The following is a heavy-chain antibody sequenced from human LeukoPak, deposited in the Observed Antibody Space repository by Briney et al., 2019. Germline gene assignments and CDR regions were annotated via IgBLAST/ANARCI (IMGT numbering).Heavy chain of an antibody. D-gene: IGHD3-10*01. CDR3: AKDIRRGSGSYYGPYFDY. CDR1: GFTFSTYA. CDR2: ISWNSGSI. V-gene: IGHV3-9*01. Sequence: GGSLRLSCAASGFTFSTYAMTWVRQAPGKGLEWVSGISWNSGSIGYADSVKGRFTISRDNAKNSLYLQMNSLRAEDTALYYCAKDIRRGSGSYYGPYFDYWGQGTLVTVSS. J-gene: IGHJ4*02.